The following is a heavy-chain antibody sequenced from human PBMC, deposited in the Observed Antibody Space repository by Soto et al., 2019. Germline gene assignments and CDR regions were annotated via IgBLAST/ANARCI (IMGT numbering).Heavy chain of an antibody. V-gene: IGHV3-9*01. CDR2: LTWNGDII. CDR3: VKDSESSGYLTHLDY. CDR1: GFTFDDYA. Sequence: GGSLRLSCVASGFTFDDYAIHWVRQSPGKGLEWVSGLTWNGDIIGYADSVKGRFTISRDNAKNSLYLEMNSLRVEDTALYYCVKDSESSGYLTHLDYWGQGTQVTVSS. J-gene: IGHJ4*02. D-gene: IGHD3-22*01.